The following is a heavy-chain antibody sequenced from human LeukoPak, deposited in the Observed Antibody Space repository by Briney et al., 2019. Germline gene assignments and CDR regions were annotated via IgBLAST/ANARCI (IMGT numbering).Heavy chain of an antibody. V-gene: IGHV4-39*01. J-gene: IGHJ4*02. CDR3: ARVYCSGGTCSFDY. D-gene: IGHD2-15*01. CDR2: IYYSGST. Sequence: SQTLSLTCTVSGGSISSSSYYWGWIRQPPGKGLEWIGSIYYSGSTYYNPSLKSRATISVDTSKHQFSLRLSSVTAADTAVYYCARVYCSGGTCSFDYWGQGTLVTVSS. CDR1: GGSISSSSYY.